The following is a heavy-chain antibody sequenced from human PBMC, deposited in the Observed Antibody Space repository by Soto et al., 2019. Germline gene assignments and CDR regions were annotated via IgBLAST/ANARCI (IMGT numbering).Heavy chain of an antibody. CDR2: INPNSGGT. CDR1: GYTFTGYY. Sequence: ASVKVSCKASGYTFTGYYMHCVRQAPGQGLEWMGWINPNSGGTNYAQKFQGWVTMTRDTSISTAYMELSRLRSDDTAVYYCARDLHSSSWYWFDPWGQGTLVTVSS. V-gene: IGHV1-2*04. CDR3: ARDLHSSSWYWFDP. D-gene: IGHD6-13*01. J-gene: IGHJ5*02.